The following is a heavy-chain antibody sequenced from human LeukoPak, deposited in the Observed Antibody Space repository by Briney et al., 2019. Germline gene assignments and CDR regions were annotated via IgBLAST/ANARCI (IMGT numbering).Heavy chain of an antibody. CDR2: INHSGST. CDR1: GGSFSGYY. CDR3: ARGNNYYGSGSYYRH. Sequence: SETLSLTCAVYGGSFSGYYWSWIRQPPGKGLEWIGEINHSGSTNYNRSLKSRVTISVDTSKNQFSLKLSSVTAADTAVYYCARGNNYYGSGSYYRHWGQGTLVTVSS. J-gene: IGHJ4*02. V-gene: IGHV4-34*01. D-gene: IGHD3-10*01.